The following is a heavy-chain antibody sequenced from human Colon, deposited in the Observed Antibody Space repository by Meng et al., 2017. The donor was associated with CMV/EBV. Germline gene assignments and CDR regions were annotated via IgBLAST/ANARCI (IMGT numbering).Heavy chain of an antibody. J-gene: IGHJ4*02. V-gene: IGHV3-11*04. CDR1: RANFTDYY. D-gene: IGHD3-22*01. Sequence: GESLKISCAASRANFTDYYMNWVRQAPGKGLEWVSYAGGSARIGTVTYDAESVKGRFTSSRDNAKNILYLQMNDLRVEDTAVYYCAGGRYDGSPPGPLDHWGQGTQVTVSS. CDR3: AGGRYDGSPPGPLDH. CDR2: AGGSARIGTVT.